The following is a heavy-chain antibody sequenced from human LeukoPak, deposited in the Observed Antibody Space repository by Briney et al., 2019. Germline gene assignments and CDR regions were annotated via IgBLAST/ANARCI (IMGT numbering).Heavy chain of an antibody. Sequence: KPSETLSLTCAVYGGSFGGYYWSWIRQPPGKGLEWIGEINHSGSTNYNPSLKSRVTISVDTSKNQFSLKLSSVTAADTAVYYCARGDNYYDSREFDYWGQGTLVTVSS. CDR1: GGSFGGYY. CDR2: INHSGST. J-gene: IGHJ4*02. V-gene: IGHV4-34*01. D-gene: IGHD3-22*01. CDR3: ARGDNYYDSREFDY.